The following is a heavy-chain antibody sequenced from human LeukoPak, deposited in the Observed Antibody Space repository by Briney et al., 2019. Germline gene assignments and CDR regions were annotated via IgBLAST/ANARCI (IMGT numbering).Heavy chain of an antibody. CDR2: IWYDGSNK. CDR1: GFTFSSYG. D-gene: IGHD5-24*01. V-gene: IGHV3-33*01. CDR3: ARAIGSWGYNNLDY. Sequence: GGSLRLSCAASGFTFSSYGMHWVRQAPGKGLEWVAVIWYDGSNKYYADSVKGRFTISRDNSKNTLYLQMNGLRAEDTGLYYCARAIGSWGYNNLDYWGQGTLVTVSS. J-gene: IGHJ4*02.